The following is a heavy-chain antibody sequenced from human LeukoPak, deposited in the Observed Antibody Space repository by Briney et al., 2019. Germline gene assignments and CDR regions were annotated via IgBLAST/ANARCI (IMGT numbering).Heavy chain of an antibody. J-gene: IGHJ6*03. CDR2: IKSKTDGGTT. CDR3: TTGFYFIDV. Sequence: PGGSLRLSCVASGFTFSKAWMSWVRQAPGKGLEWVGRIKSKTDGGTTDYAAPVKGGFTISRDDSKNTLYLQINSLKTEGTAVYYCTTGFYFIDVWGKGTTVTVSS. CDR1: GFTFSKAW. V-gene: IGHV3-15*01.